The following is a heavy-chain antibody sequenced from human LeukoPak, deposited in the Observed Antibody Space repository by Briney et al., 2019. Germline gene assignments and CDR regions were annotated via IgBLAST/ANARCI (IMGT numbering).Heavy chain of an antibody. D-gene: IGHD6-13*01. CDR2: ISSSSSYI. CDR3: ARDSSRWYSAGY. Sequence: GGSLRLSCAASGFNFSSYSMNWVRQAPGKGLEWVSSISSSSSYIYYAKSVKGRVTISRENAQTSLYLQRSRLSADDTAVYYSARDSSRWYSAGYWGQGTLVTVSS. J-gene: IGHJ4*02. V-gene: IGHV3-21*01. CDR1: GFNFSSYS.